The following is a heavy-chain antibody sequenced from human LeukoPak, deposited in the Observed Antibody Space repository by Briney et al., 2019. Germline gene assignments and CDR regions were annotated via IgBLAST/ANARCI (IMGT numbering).Heavy chain of an antibody. V-gene: IGHV4-61*02. CDR2: IYTSGST. Sequence: SQTLSLTCTVSGGSISSGSYYWSWIRQPAGKGLEWIGRIYTSGSTNYNPSLKSRVTISVDTSKNQFSLKLSSVTAADTAVYYCARLIVVVPAATRDAFDIWGQGTMVTVSS. J-gene: IGHJ3*02. CDR3: ARLIVVVPAATRDAFDI. CDR1: GGSISSGSYY. D-gene: IGHD2-2*01.